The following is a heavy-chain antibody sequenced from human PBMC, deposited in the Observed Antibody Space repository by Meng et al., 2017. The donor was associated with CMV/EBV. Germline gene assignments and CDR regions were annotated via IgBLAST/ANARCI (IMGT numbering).Heavy chain of an antibody. Sequence: LSLTCAASGFPFSSYGMHWVRQAPGKGLEWVAFIRYDGSNKYYADSVKGRFTISRDNSKNTLYLQMNSLRAEDTAVYYCAKEAAMVTGDYYYYYYGMDVWGQGTTVTVSS. D-gene: IGHD5-18*01. V-gene: IGHV3-30*02. CDR1: GFPFSSYG. CDR2: IRYDGSNK. J-gene: IGHJ6*02. CDR3: AKEAAMVTGDYYYYYYGMDV.